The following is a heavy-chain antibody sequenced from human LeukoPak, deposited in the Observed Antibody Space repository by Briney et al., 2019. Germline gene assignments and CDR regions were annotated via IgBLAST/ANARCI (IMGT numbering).Heavy chain of an antibody. CDR3: ASLSSLTEFDY. D-gene: IGHD1-14*01. V-gene: IGHV4-34*01. CDR1: GGSFSGYY. Sequence: SETLSLTCAVYGGSFSGYYWSWIRQPPGKGLEWIGEINHSGSTNYNPSLKSRVTISVDTSKNQFSLKLSSVTAADTAMYYCASLSSLTEFDYWGQGTLVTVSS. CDR2: INHSGST. J-gene: IGHJ4*02.